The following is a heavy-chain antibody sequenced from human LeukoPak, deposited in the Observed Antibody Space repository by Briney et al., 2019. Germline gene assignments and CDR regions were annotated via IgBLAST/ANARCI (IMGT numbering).Heavy chain of an antibody. J-gene: IGHJ4*02. CDR1: GHTFTNYY. V-gene: IGHV1-46*01. CDR2: INPSNGDT. Sequence: ASVKVSCKASGHTFTNYYFHWVRQAPGQGLEWMGIINPSNGDTTYAQEIQGRLTVTRDTSTSTVYMELSSLRSEDTAVYYCARDFSTPQNILDYWGQGTLVTVSS. CDR3: ARDFSTPQNILDY. D-gene: IGHD2-15*01.